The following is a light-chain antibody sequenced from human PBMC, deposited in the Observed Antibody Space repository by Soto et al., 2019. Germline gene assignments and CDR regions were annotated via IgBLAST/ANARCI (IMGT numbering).Light chain of an antibody. CDR1: SSNIGARYD. CDR3: QSYDSTLSGYV. V-gene: IGLV1-40*01. CDR2: INN. Sequence: QAVVTQPPSVSGAPGQRVTISCTGSSSNIGARYDVHWYQQLPGTAPKLLIYINNNRPSGVPDRFSGSTSGTSASLAITGLQAEDEADYYCQSYDSTLSGYVFGTGTKLTVL. J-gene: IGLJ1*01.